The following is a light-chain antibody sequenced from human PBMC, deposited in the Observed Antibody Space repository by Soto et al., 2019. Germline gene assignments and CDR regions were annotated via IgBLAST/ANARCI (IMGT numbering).Light chain of an antibody. CDR3: QQYGSSPRT. J-gene: IGKJ1*01. Sequence: IVLTQSPGTLSLSPGERATLSCRASQTVGSRYLAWYQQKPGQAPRLLIYGTSNRATGIPDRFSGSGSGTDFSLTISSLEPGDRAVYYCQQYGSSPRTFGQGTKVEIK. CDR2: GTS. V-gene: IGKV3-20*01. CDR1: QTVGSRY.